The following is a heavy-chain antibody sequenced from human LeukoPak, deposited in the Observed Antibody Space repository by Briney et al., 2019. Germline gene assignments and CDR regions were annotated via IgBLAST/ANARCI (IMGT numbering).Heavy chain of an antibody. V-gene: IGHV3-21*01. D-gene: IGHD4-17*01. J-gene: IGHJ4*02. CDR2: ISSTSSYI. CDR1: GFTFSSSV. CDR3: ARGHYGDYVLDY. Sequence: GGSLRLSCAASGFTFSSSVMHWVRQAPGKGLVWVSSISSTSSYIYYAASVKGRFTISRDNAKNSLYLQMNSLRAEDTAVYYCARGHYGDYVLDYWGQGALATVSS.